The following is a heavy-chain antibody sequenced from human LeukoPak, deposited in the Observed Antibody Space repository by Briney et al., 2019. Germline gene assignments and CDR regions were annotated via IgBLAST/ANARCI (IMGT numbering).Heavy chain of an antibody. Sequence: PGGSLRLSCAVSGFIFRRYWMHWVRQVPGKGLVWVSRINSDGRTTRYADSVKGRFTISRDNAKNTLYLQVNSLRAEDTAIYYCAREGECAGGTCSDPSRELDVWGQGTLVTVSS. CDR1: GFIFRRYW. V-gene: IGHV3-74*01. J-gene: IGHJ4*02. CDR3: AREGECAGGTCSDPSRELDV. D-gene: IGHD2-15*01. CDR2: INSDGRTT.